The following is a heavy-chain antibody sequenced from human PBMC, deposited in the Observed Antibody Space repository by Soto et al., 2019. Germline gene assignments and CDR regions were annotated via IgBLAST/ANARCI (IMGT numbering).Heavy chain of an antibody. V-gene: IGHV3-9*01. D-gene: IGHD4-4*01. CDR3: AKDGVSNYDGWFDP. CDR1: GFTFDDYA. Sequence: EVQLVESGGGLVQPGRSLRLSCAASGFTFDDYAMHWVRQAPGKGLEWVSGISWNSGSIGDADSVKGRFTISRDNAKNSLYLQMNSLRAEDTALYYCAKDGVSNYDGWFDPWGQGTLVTVSS. J-gene: IGHJ5*02. CDR2: ISWNSGSI.